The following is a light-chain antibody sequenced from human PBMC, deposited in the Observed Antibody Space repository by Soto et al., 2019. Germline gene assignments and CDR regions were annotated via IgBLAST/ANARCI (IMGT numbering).Light chain of an antibody. CDR1: QSVSSTS. J-gene: IGKJ4*01. CDR3: QHYGVSWLP. Sequence: IVFTQSAGTLSLSPGERATLSCRASQSVSSTSLAWYQQKPGQAPRLLMYGASSRATDIPDRFSGSGSGTDFTLTISRLEPADFAVYYCQHYGVSWLPFAGGSKVDIK. V-gene: IGKV3-20*01. CDR2: GAS.